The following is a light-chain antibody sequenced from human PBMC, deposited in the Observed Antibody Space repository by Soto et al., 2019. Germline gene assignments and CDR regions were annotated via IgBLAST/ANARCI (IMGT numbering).Light chain of an antibody. Sequence: EIVMTQSPATLSASPGERAPLSCRASQSVDSNLAWYQQKPGQAPRLLIYDASTRATGIPASFSGSGSGTDFTLTIGRLEPEDFAVYYCQQYLITPWTFGQGTKVDIK. V-gene: IGKV3-15*01. CDR1: QSVDSN. J-gene: IGKJ1*01. CDR3: QQYLITPWT. CDR2: DAS.